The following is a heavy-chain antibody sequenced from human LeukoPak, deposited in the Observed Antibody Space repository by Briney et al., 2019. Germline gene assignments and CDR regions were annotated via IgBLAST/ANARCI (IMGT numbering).Heavy chain of an antibody. CDR1: GFTFDDYG. J-gene: IGHJ4*02. V-gene: IGHV3-20*04. CDR2: INWNGGST. D-gene: IGHD6-19*01. CDR3: ARDSIAVAGNDY. Sequence: GGPLRLSCAASGFTFDDYGMSWVRQAPGKGLEWVSGINWNGGSTGYADSVKGRFTISRDNAKNSLYLQMNSLRAEDTALYYCARDSIAVAGNDYWGQGTLVTVSS.